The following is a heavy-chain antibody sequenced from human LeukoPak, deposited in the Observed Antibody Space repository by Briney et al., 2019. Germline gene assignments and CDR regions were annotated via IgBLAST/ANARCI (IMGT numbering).Heavy chain of an antibody. D-gene: IGHD5-24*01. Sequence: GGSLRLSCAASGFTFSSYGMHWVRQAPGKGQEWVAVISYDGSNKYYADSVKGRFTISRDNSKNTLYLQMNSLRAEDTAVYYCAKGDGYNYYFDYWGQGTLVTVSS. V-gene: IGHV3-30*18. CDR3: AKGDGYNYYFDY. CDR1: GFTFSSYG. J-gene: IGHJ4*02. CDR2: ISYDGSNK.